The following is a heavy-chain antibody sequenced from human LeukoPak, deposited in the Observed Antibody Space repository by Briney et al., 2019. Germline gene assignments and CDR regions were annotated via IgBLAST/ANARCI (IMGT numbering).Heavy chain of an antibody. V-gene: IGHV4-4*07. CDR3: ARSLDSSSSGGWFDP. D-gene: IGHD6-6*01. J-gene: IGHJ5*02. CDR1: GCSLSSYY. Sequence: PSETLSLTCTVSGCSLSSYYWSWIRQPAGKGLEWIGRIYTSGSTNYNPSLKSRVTISVDKSKNQFSLKLSSVTAADTAVYYCARSLDSSSSGGWFDPWGQGTLVTVSS. CDR2: IYTSGST.